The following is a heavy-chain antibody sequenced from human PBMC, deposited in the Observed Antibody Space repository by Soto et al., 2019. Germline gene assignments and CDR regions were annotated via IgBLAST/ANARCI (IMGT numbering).Heavy chain of an antibody. CDR3: AKDHPVGATAPLGPLDY. V-gene: IGHV3-30*18. CDR2: ISYDGSNK. CDR1: GFTFSSYG. J-gene: IGHJ4*02. Sequence: PGGSLRLSCAASGFTFSSYGMHWVRQAPGKGLEWVAVISYDGSNKYYADSVKGRFTISRDNSKNTLYLQMNSLRAEDTAVYYCAKDHPVGATAPLGPLDYWGQGTLVTVSS. D-gene: IGHD1-26*01.